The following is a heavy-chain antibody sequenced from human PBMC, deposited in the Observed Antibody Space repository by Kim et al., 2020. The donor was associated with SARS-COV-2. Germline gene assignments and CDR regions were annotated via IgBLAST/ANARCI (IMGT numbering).Heavy chain of an antibody. CDR3: AIRRYFDLEPSLLPEYNWFDP. J-gene: IGHJ5*02. Sequence: SVKVSCKASGGTFSSYAISWVRQAPGQGLEWMGGIIPIFGTANYAQKFQGRVTITADESTSTAYMELSSLRSEDTAVYYCAIRRYFDLEPSLLPEYNWFDPWGQGTLVTVSS. CDR1: GGTFSSYA. V-gene: IGHV1-69*13. CDR2: IIPIFGTA. D-gene: IGHD3-9*01.